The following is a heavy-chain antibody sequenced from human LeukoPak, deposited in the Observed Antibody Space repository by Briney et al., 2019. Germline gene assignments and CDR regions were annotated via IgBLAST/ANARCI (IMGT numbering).Heavy chain of an antibody. J-gene: IGHJ3*02. Sequence: ASVKVSCKVSGYTLTELSMHWVRQAPGKGGEWMGGFDPEDGETIYAQKFQGRVTMTEDTSTDTAYMELSSLRSEDTAVYYCATQRVKWELRAFDIWGQGTMVTVSS. CDR1: GYTLTELS. CDR2: FDPEDGET. D-gene: IGHD1-26*01. V-gene: IGHV1-24*01. CDR3: ATQRVKWELRAFDI.